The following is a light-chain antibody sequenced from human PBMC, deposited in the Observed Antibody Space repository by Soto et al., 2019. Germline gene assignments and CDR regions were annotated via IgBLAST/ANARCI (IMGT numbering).Light chain of an antibody. CDR1: QGISSY. V-gene: IGKV1-9*01. CDR3: QQLNNYPSST. J-gene: IGKJ4*01. CDR2: AAS. Sequence: IQLTQSPSSLSASVGDRVTITCRASQGISSYLAWYQQKPGKAPKLLIYAASTLQSGVPSRFSGSGSGTDFTPTISSLQPEDFATYYCQQLNNYPSSTFGGGTKVDIK.